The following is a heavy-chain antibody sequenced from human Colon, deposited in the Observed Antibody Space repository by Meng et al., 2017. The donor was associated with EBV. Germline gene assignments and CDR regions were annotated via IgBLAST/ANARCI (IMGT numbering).Heavy chain of an antibody. Sequence: QVQLQESGPGLVKPSQXLSLTCTASGGSISSGTYYWGWIRQLPGKGLEWIAYIHYSGSTYYSPSLKSRVTISVDTSKNQLSLKLSSMTAADTAVYYCARYVFDSSSLYSNWFDPWGQGTLVTVSS. CDR2: IHYSGST. J-gene: IGHJ5*02. CDR3: ARYVFDSSSLYSNWFDP. CDR1: GGSISSGTYY. V-gene: IGHV4-31*03. D-gene: IGHD3-22*01.